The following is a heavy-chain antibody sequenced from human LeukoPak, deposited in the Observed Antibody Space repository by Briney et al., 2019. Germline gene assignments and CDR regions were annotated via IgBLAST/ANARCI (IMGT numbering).Heavy chain of an antibody. V-gene: IGHV1-69*13. Sequence: SVNVSCKASGGTFSSYAISWVRQAPGQGLEWMGGIIPIFGTANYAQKFQGRVTITADESTSTAYMELSSLRSEDTAVYYCARDWAELHRFDYWGQGTLVTVSS. CDR2: IIPIFGTA. CDR3: ARDWAELHRFDY. J-gene: IGHJ4*02. D-gene: IGHD1-26*01. CDR1: GGTFSSYA.